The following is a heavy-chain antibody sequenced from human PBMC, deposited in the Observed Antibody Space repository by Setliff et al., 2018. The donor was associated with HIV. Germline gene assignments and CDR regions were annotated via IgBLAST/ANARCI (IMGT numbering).Heavy chain of an antibody. CDR2: INHSGSA. CDR3: ARDQRLPGVQPPYWYFDL. CDR1: GGSFSDFY. V-gene: IGHV4-34*01. J-gene: IGHJ2*01. D-gene: IGHD6-25*01. Sequence: SETLSLTCAVSGGSFSDFYLSWIRQSPQRGLEWIGEINHSGSATYNPSLKDRVTISADSSKNHISLTLTSLTAADTAVYYCARDQRLPGVQPPYWYFDLWGRGTLVTVSS.